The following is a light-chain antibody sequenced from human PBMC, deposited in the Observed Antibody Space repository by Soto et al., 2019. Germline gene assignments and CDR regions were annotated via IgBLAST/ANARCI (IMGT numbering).Light chain of an antibody. CDR1: QSVSSSY. V-gene: IGKV3-20*01. J-gene: IGKJ3*01. Sequence: EIVLTHSPGTLSLCPGERATLSCRASQSVSSSYLAWYQQKPGQAPRLLIYGASSRAPGIPDRFSGSGSGTDFALTISRLEPEDFAVYCCQQFGSSPLFTFGPGTKVDVK. CDR2: GAS. CDR3: QQFGSSPLFT.